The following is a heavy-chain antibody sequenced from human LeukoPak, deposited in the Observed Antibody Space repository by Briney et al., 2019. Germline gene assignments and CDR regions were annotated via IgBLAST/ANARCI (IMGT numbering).Heavy chain of an antibody. CDR2: INTDGSST. V-gene: IGHV3-74*01. Sequence: PGGSLRLSCAASGFTFSSYWMHWVRQAPGKGLVWVSRINTDGSSTSYADSVKGRFTISRDNAKNTLYLQMNSLRAEDTAVYYCARGYYSITLDIWGQGTMVTVSS. D-gene: IGHD2/OR15-2a*01. CDR1: GFTFSSYW. J-gene: IGHJ3*02. CDR3: ARGYYSITLDI.